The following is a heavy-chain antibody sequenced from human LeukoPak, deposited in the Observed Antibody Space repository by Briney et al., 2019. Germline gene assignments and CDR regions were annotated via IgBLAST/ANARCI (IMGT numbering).Heavy chain of an antibody. CDR2: INHSGST. J-gene: IGHJ4*02. CDR3: ARATSGGYSYGFHD. V-gene: IGHV4-34*01. D-gene: IGHD5-18*01. Sequence: SETLSLTCAVYGGSFSGYYWSWIRQPPGKGLEWIGEINHSGSTNYNPSLKSRVTISVDTSKNQFSLKLSSVTAADTAVYYCARATSGGYSYGFHDWGQGTLVTVSS. CDR1: GGSFSGYY.